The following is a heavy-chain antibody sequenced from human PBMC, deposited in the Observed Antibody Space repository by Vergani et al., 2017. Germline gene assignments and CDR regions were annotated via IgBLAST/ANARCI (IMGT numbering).Heavy chain of an antibody. CDR1: GYDFTNYG. J-gene: IGHJ1*01. D-gene: IGHD3-10*01. V-gene: IGHV1-18*01. Sequence: QVQLVQSGPEVKKPGASVKVSCKASGYDFTNYGLGWVRQAPGQGLEWMGWLSAYNGNTKYAQKFQGRVSVTTDTSTTTVYMELRRLTSDDTAVYYCARGQSGSYYRYFEHWGQGTLVIVSS. CDR3: ARGQSGSYYRYFEH. CDR2: LSAYNGNT.